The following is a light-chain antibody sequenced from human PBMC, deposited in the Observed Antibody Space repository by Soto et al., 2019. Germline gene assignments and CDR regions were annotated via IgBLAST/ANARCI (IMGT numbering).Light chain of an antibody. Sequence: SVLTQPRSVSGSPGQSVTISCTGTSSDVGGYNYVSWYHHHPGKAPKLMIYDVSKRPSGVPDRFSGSKSGNTASLTVSWLQAEDEADYYCCSYAGTYTWVFGSGTKVTVL. V-gene: IGLV2-11*01. CDR1: SSDVGGYNY. J-gene: IGLJ1*01. CDR2: DVS. CDR3: CSYAGTYTWV.